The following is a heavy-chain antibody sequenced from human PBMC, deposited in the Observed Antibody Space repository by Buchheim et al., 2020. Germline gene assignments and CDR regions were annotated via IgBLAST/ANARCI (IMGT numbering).Heavy chain of an antibody. CDR1: GCSISSSDW. CDR2: VSESGNT. Sequence: QVQLQESGPGLVKPSGTMSLTCAVSGCSISSSDWWNWVRQPPGKGLEWVGEVSESGNTHYLPSLKSRVTMSVDKSLNQFSLNLHSVTAADTAVYYCASLSKDFWGQGTL. J-gene: IGHJ4*02. CDR3: ASLSKDF. V-gene: IGHV4-4*02.